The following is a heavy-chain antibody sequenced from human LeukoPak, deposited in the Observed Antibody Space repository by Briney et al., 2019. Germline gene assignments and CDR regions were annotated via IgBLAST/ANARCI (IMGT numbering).Heavy chain of an antibody. CDR2: ISYDGSNE. Sequence: PGRSLRLSCAAAGFTFSSYGMDRVRQAPGKGLEWVAVISYDGSNEYYADSVKGRFTISRDNSKNTLYLQMNSLRAEDTAVYYCSNGRSVWYYFDYWGQGTLVTVSS. J-gene: IGHJ4*02. V-gene: IGHV3-30*18. D-gene: IGHD6-19*01. CDR1: GFTFSSYG. CDR3: SNGRSVWYYFDY.